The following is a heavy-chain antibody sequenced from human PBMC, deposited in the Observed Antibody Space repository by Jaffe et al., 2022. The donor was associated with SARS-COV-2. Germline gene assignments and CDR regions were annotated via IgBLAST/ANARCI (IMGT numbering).Heavy chain of an antibody. V-gene: IGHV1-8*01. Sequence: QVQLVQSGAEMTKPGASVKVSCKTSGYTFLSYDINWVRQATGQGLEWMGWMNPTSGNTGFAQQFQGRITMTRDTSINTAYMELSSLRSDDTAIYYCARAISQHGLLGSADFDSWGQGTLVTVSS. D-gene: IGHD3-9*01. CDR2: MNPTSGNT. CDR1: GYTFLSYD. J-gene: IGHJ4*02. CDR3: ARAISQHGLLGSADFDS.